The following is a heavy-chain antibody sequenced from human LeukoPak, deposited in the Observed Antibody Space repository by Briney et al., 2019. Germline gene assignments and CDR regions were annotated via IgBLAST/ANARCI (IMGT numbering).Heavy chain of an antibody. CDR1: GYTFTSYD. CDR3: ARNGVGATTRDFDY. Sequence: GASVKVSCKASGYTFTSYDINWVRQATGQGLEWMGWMNPNSGNTGYAQKFQGRVTITRNTSISTAYMELSSLRSEDTAVYYCARNGVGATTRDFDYWGQGTLVTVSS. CDR2: MNPNSGNT. D-gene: IGHD1-26*01. J-gene: IGHJ4*02. V-gene: IGHV1-8*03.